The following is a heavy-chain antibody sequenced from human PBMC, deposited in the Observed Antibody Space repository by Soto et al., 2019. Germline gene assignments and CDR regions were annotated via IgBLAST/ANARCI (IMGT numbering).Heavy chain of an antibody. CDR2: VNGDGSST. J-gene: IGHJ4*02. Sequence: EVQLVESGGGLVQPGGSLRLSCAASGFTFSNYWIHWVRQAPGKGLVWVSRVNGDGSSTSYADSVKGRFSVSRDNANNTVYLQMNSLKVEDTGVYYCTRWPEYWGQGTLVTVSS. CDR3: TRWPEY. CDR1: GFTFSNYW. V-gene: IGHV3-74*01. D-gene: IGHD5-12*01.